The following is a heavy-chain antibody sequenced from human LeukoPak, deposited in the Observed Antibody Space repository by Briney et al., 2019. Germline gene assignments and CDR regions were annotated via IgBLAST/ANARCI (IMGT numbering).Heavy chain of an antibody. Sequence: PGGSLRLSCAASGFTFSSYSMNWVRQAPGKGLEWVSSISSSSSYIYYADSVKGRFTISRHNAKNSLYLQMNSLRAEDTAVYYCARGSSGWYQALGAFDIWGQGTMVTVSS. CDR2: ISSSSSYI. CDR3: ARGSSGWYQALGAFDI. D-gene: IGHD6-19*01. CDR1: GFTFSSYS. J-gene: IGHJ3*02. V-gene: IGHV3-21*01.